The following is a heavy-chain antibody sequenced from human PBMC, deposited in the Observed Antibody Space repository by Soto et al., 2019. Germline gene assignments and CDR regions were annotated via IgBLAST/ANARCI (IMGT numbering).Heavy chain of an antibody. J-gene: IGHJ6*02. CDR2: IYHTGIA. Sequence: SETLSLTCTVYGDSITNNHWWSWVRQPPGKGPELIGEIYHTGIANYNPSLESRVAFSVDKSKNQCSLSLTSVTAADTAVYYCVSKLGPYYYGLDVWGQRTTVTVSS. CDR1: GDSITNNHW. V-gene: IGHV4-4*02. D-gene: IGHD3-16*01. CDR3: VSKLGPYYYGLDV.